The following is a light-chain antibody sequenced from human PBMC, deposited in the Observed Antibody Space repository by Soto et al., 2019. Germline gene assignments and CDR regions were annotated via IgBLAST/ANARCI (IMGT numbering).Light chain of an antibody. CDR1: QSISSW. CDR2: DAS. J-gene: IGKJ1*01. V-gene: IGKV1-5*01. CDR3: QQYNSYSRT. Sequence: DIQMTPSPSTLSASVGDRVTITCRASQSISSWLAWYQQKPGKAPNLLIYDASSLESGVPSRFSGSGSGTEFTLTISSLQPDDFATYYCQQYNSYSRTLGPGTK.